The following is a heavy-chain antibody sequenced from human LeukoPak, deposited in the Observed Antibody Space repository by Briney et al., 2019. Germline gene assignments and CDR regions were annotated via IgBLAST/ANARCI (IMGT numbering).Heavy chain of an antibody. Sequence: EGSLRLSCAASGFSFSNAWMSWVRQAPGKGLEWVGRGRGKADGGTTEYAAPVKGRFTISRDDSENTVYLHMNSLQTEDTAMYYCAREATLIWEWGQGTLVTVSS. D-gene: IGHD3-22*01. CDR1: GFSFSNAW. V-gene: IGHV3-15*01. CDR2: GRGKADGGTT. CDR3: AREATLIWE. J-gene: IGHJ4*02.